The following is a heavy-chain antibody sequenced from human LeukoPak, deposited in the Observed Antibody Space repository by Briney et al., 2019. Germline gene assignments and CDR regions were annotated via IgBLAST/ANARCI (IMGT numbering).Heavy chain of an antibody. CDR1: GGSFSGYH. CDR2: INHSGST. D-gene: IGHD3-22*01. J-gene: IGHJ4*02. Sequence: SETLSLTCAVYGGSFSGYHWSWIRQPPGKGLEWIGDINHSGSTNYNPSLKSRVTISVDTSKNQFSLKLSSVTAADTAVYYCARHSIGYYDSSGYSFDYWGQGTLVTVSS. CDR3: ARHSIGYYDSSGYSFDY. V-gene: IGHV4-34*01.